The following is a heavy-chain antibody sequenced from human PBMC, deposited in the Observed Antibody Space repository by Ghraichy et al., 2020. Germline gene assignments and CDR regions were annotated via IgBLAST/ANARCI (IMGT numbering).Heavy chain of an antibody. CDR2: ISGGGSYI. Sequence: GGSLRLSCAASGFIFKTHSMNWVRQAPGKGLEWVASISGGGSYINYADSLQGRLTISRNNAQNFLYLQMDSLRAEDTAVYFCARTIGYFDWLSSFDLWGRGTVVTVSS. CDR1: GFIFKTHS. V-gene: IGHV3-21*06. CDR3: ARTIGYFDWLSSFDL. J-gene: IGHJ3*01. D-gene: IGHD3-9*01.